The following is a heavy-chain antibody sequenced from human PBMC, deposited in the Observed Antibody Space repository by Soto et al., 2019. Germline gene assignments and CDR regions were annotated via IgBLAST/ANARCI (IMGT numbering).Heavy chain of an antibody. Sequence: GASVKGSCKASGYTFTSYGISWVRQAPGQGLERMGWISAYNGNTNYAQKLQGRVTMTTDTSTSTAYMELRSLRSDDTAVYYCARNPIVGATPDYGMDVWGQGTTVTVSS. CDR3: ARNPIVGATPDYGMDV. D-gene: IGHD1-26*01. CDR2: ISAYNGNT. J-gene: IGHJ6*02. V-gene: IGHV1-18*01. CDR1: GYTFTSYG.